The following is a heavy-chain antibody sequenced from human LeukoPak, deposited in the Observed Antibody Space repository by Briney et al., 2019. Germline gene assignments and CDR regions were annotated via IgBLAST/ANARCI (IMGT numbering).Heavy chain of an antibody. V-gene: IGHV1-2*02. CDR2: ISPNSGDT. J-gene: IGHJ3*02. CDR1: GYTFTGHY. D-gene: IGHD6-13*01. CDR3: ARARQGAGTYAFDI. Sequence: ASVKVSCKASGYTFTGHYMQWVRQAPGQGLEWMGWISPNSGDTLHAQKFQGRVTMARDTSINTAYMELGNLRSDNTAVYYCARARQGAGTYAFDIWGQGTMVTVSS.